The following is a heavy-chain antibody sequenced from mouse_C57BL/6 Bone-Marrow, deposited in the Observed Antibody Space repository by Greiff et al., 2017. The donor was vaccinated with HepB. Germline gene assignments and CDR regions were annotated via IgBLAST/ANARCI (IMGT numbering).Heavy chain of an antibody. CDR1: GYSFTDYN. V-gene: IGHV1-39*01. J-gene: IGHJ4*01. Sequence: VQLKESGPELVKPGASVKISCKASGYSFTDYNMNWVKQSNGKSLEWIGVINPNYGTTSYNQKFKGKATLTVDQSSSTAYMQLNSLTSEDSAVYYCARFAYGSSYGYYYAMDDWGQGTSVTVSS. CDR2: INPNYGTT. D-gene: IGHD1-1*01. CDR3: ARFAYGSSYGYYYAMDD.